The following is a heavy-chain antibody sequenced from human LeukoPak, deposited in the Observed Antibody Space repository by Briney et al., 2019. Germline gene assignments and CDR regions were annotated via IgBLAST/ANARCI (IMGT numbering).Heavy chain of an antibody. V-gene: IGHV4-34*01. D-gene: IGHD3-10*01. CDR1: GGSFSGYY. Sequence: SETLSLTCAVYGGSFSGYYWSWIRQPPGKGLEWIGEINHSGSTNYNPSLKSRVTISVDTSKNQFSLKLSSVTAADTAVYYCARALRLLWFGESPSWFDPWGQGTLVTVSS. J-gene: IGHJ5*02. CDR2: INHSGST. CDR3: ARALRLLWFGESPSWFDP.